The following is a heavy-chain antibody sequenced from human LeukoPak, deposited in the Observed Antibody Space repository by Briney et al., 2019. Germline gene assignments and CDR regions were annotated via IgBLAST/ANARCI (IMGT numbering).Heavy chain of an antibody. V-gene: IGHV5-10-1*01. CDR2: IDPSDSYI. CDR3: ARSYSGYDYLDY. CDR1: GYSFPSYW. J-gene: IGHJ4*02. D-gene: IGHD5-12*01. Sequence: GESLKISRKGSGYSFPSYWITWVRQMPGKGLEWMGRIDPSDSYINYSPSFQGHVTISADKSISTAYLQWSSLKASDTAMYYCARSYSGYDYLDYWGQGTLVTVSS.